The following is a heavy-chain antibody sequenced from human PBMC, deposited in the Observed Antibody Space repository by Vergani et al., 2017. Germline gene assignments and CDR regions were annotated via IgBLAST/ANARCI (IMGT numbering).Heavy chain of an antibody. J-gene: IGHJ4*02. V-gene: IGHV3-21*02. CDR1: GFTFNHYA. Sequence: EVQLVESGGGLVQPGGSLRLSCAASGFTFNHYAMNWVRQAPGKGLEWVSGISGSGTYIYYADSVKGRFTISRDNAKNSLYLQMNSLRAEDTAVYYCASARLLPAAHYYFDYWGQGTLVTVSS. CDR2: ISGSGTYI. D-gene: IGHD2-2*01. CDR3: ASARLLPAAHYYFDY.